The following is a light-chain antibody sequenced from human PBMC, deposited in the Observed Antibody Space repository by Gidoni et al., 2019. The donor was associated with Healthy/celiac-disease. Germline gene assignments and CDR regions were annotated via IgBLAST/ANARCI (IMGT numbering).Light chain of an antibody. CDR2: VAS. J-gene: IGKJ2*01. V-gene: IGKV3-20*01. Sequence: EIVLTQSPGTLSLSPGERATRSCRASQSVSSSYLAWYQQKPGQAPRLLIYVASSRATGIPDRFSGSGSGTDFTLTISRLEPEDFAVYYCQQYGSSPYTFGQGTKLEIK. CDR1: QSVSSSY. CDR3: QQYGSSPYT.